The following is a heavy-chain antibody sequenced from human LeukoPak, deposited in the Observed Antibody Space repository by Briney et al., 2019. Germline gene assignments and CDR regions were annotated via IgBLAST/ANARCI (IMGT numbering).Heavy chain of an antibody. J-gene: IGHJ1*01. D-gene: IGHD2-21*02. V-gene: IGHV3-21*01. Sequence: GGSLRLSCAASGFTFNTYSMNWVRQAPGKGLEWVSSISSSSAYIYYAGSVKGRFTISRDNAKKSLYLQMNSLRAEDTAVYYCARDRGAVTAPEYFQLWGQGTLVTVSS. CDR3: ARDRGAVTAPEYFQL. CDR1: GFTFNTYS. CDR2: ISSSSAYI.